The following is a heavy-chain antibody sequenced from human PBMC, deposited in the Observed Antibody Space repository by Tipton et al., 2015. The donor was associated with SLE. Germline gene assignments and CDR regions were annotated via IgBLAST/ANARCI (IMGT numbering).Heavy chain of an antibody. CDR1: GFTFSSYW. J-gene: IGHJ3*02. Sequence: SLRLSCAASGFTFSSYWMSWVRQAPGKGLEWVANIKQDGSEKYYVDSVKGRFTISRDNAKNSLYLQMNSLRAEDTAVYYCARESPTYYDFWSGSDAFDIWGQGTMVTVSS. V-gene: IGHV3-7*01. D-gene: IGHD3-3*01. CDR2: IKQDGSEK. CDR3: ARESPTYYDFWSGSDAFDI.